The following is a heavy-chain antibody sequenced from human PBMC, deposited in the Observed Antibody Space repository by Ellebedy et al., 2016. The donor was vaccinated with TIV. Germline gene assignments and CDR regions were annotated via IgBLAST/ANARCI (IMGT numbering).Heavy chain of an antibody. CDR3: ARASSAARGWYYYYYYMDV. Sequence: SETLSLXXAVYGGSFSGYYWSWIRQPPGKGLEWIGEINHSGSTNYNPSLKSRVTISVDTSKNQFSLKLSSVTAADTAVYYCARASSAARGWYYYYYYMDVWGKGTTVTVSS. V-gene: IGHV4-34*01. CDR1: GGSFSGYY. D-gene: IGHD6-6*01. J-gene: IGHJ6*03. CDR2: INHSGST.